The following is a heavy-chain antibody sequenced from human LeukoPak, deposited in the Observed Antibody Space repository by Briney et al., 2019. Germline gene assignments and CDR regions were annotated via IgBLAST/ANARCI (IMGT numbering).Heavy chain of an antibody. J-gene: IGHJ4*02. D-gene: IGHD2-15*01. CDR2: TRDDGSKN. CDR1: GFIFNTYG. CDR3: ANGDCRGGRCSSGAY. V-gene: IGHV3-30*02. Sequence: GGSLTLSCVASGFIFNTYGMHWVRQAPGKGLEWVAYTRDDGSKNWYGDSVKGRFTIFRVNSKNTLYLQMNSLRGEDTAVYYCANGDCRGGRCSSGAYWGQGTLVAVSS.